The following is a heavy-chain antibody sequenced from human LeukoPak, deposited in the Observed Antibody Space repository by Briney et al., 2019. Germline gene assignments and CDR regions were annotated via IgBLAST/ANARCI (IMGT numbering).Heavy chain of an antibody. Sequence: GGSRRLSCAASGFSLSNSAMGWVRQAPGKGLEWVSLIIASSGSTIYADSVKGRFTISRDNSKNTLYLQMNSLRAEDTAVYYCAKGAYDYIEMGYFDSWGQGALVTVSS. J-gene: IGHJ4*02. CDR2: IIASSGST. CDR3: AKGAYDYIEMGYFDS. CDR1: GFSLSNSA. D-gene: IGHD5-12*01. V-gene: IGHV3-23*01.